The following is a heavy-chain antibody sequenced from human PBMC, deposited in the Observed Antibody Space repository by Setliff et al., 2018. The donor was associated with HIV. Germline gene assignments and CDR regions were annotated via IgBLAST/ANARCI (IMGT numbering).Heavy chain of an antibody. CDR3: ARSPFPRYCSGGSCYKGAFDI. CDR2: IIPIFGTA. CDR1: GGTFSSYA. D-gene: IGHD2-15*01. V-gene: IGHV1-69*05. Sequence: SVKVSCKASGGTFSSYAISWVRQAPGQGLEWMGGIIPIFGTANYAQKFQGRVTITTDESTSTAYMELSSLRSEDTAVHYCARSPFPRYCSGGSCYKGAFDIWGQGTMVTVSS. J-gene: IGHJ3*02.